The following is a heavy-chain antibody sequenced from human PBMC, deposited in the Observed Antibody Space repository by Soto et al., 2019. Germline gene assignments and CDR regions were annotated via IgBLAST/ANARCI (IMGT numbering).Heavy chain of an antibody. D-gene: IGHD5-18*01. CDR1: GFTFTDYY. Sequence: QVQVVDFGGGLVKPGGSLRLSCAASGFTFTDYYMTWVRQAPGKGLEWISFISRGGTTTYYADSVKGRFTISRDNAKNLVFLQMDSLRAEDTAIYYCAGHSQYSHFDNWGQGTLVTVSS. J-gene: IGHJ4*02. CDR2: ISRGGTTT. V-gene: IGHV3-11*01. CDR3: AGHSQYSHFDN.